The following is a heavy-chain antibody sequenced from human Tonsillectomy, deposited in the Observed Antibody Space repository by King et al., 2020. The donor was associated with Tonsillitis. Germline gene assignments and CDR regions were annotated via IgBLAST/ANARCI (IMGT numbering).Heavy chain of an antibody. CDR1: GFTFNNYA. V-gene: IGHV3-23*04. Sequence: EVQLVESGGGLVQPGGSLRLSCIASGFTFNNYAMSWVRQAPGKGLEWVSAISGNGGTTYYADSVKGRFTISRDNSKNTLYLQMSSLRAEDTAVYYCAKVFVRRTVAAGTRHVVYCMDVWGQGTTVTVSS. CDR2: ISGNGGTT. J-gene: IGHJ6*02. CDR3: AKVFVRRTVAAGTRHVVYCMDV. D-gene: IGHD6-13*01.